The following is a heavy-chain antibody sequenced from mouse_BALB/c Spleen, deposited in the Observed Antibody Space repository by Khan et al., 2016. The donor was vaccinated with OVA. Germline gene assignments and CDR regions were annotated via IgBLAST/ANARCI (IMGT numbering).Heavy chain of an antibody. D-gene: IGHD1-2*01. CDR3: DDIYYGLAWFTY. CDR1: GFSLVSYG. J-gene: IGHJ3*01. CDR2: IWGDGTT. Sequence: VQLQESGPGLVAPSQSLSITCTVSGFSLVSYGVSWVRQPPGKGLEWLGVIWGDGTTNYHSALKSRLSISKDNSECQVSLKLNSLQTDDAASSYGDDIYYGLAWFTYWGQGTLVTVSA. V-gene: IGHV2-3*01.